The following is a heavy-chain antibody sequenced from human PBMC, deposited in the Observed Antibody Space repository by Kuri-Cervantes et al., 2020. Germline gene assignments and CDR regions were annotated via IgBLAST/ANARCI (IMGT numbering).Heavy chain of an antibody. CDR3: ARNYVHITIFEIIKEGRPFDY. CDR1: GESFNGISGYY. V-gene: IGHV4-34*01. D-gene: IGHD3-3*01. CDR2: INYRGST. Sequence: SQTLSLTCAVYGESFNGISGYYLNWIRQSPGKGLEWIGEINYRGSTDYNPSLKSRVTMSVDTSKNQFSLKLSSVTAADTAVYYCARNYVHITIFEIIKEGRPFDYWGQGTPVTVSS. J-gene: IGHJ4*02.